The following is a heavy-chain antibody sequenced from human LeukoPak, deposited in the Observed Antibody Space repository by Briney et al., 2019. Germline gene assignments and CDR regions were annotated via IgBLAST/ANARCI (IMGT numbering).Heavy chain of an antibody. CDR1: GYSISSGYY. D-gene: IGHD2-15*01. CDR3: ASIPGGGQGYYFDY. Sequence: SETLSLTCTVSGYSISSGYYWGWIRQPPGKGLEWIGSIYHSGSTYYNPSLKSRVTISVDTSKNQFSLKLSSVTAADTAVYYCASIPGGGQGYYFDYWGQGTLVTVSS. V-gene: IGHV4-38-2*02. CDR2: IYHSGST. J-gene: IGHJ4*02.